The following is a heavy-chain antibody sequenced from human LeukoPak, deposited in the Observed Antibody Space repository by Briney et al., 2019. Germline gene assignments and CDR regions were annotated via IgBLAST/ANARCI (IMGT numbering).Heavy chain of an antibody. CDR2: IYYSGRT. Sequence: SETLSLTCTVFGGSISTNYWSWIRQPPGKGLERIGYIYYSGRTNYNPSLKSRVTISIDTSKNQFSLKLSSVTAADTAVYYCARGVSGWDAFDIWGQGTMVTVSS. CDR3: ARGVSGWDAFDI. J-gene: IGHJ3*02. D-gene: IGHD6-19*01. V-gene: IGHV4-59*01. CDR1: GGSISTNY.